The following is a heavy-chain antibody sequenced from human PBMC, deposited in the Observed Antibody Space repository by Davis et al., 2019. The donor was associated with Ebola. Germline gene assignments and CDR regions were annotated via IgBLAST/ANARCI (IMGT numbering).Heavy chain of an antibody. CDR2: ISVNSDKT. V-gene: IGHV3-23*01. CDR3: RAFVLMGPHYFDF. D-gene: IGHD2-15*01. J-gene: IGHJ4*02. Sequence: PGGSLRLSCAASGLTFTNYVMTWVRQAPGRGLEWVSGISVNSDKTHYVDSVSGRFTISRDNFKKMVYLQMNSLRPDDTATYFCRAFVLMGPHYFDFWGQGALVTVAT. CDR1: GLTFTNYV.